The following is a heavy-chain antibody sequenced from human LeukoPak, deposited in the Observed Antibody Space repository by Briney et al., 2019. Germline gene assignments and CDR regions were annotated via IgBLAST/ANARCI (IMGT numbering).Heavy chain of an antibody. D-gene: IGHD6-19*01. CDR3: ARDRVAVADSFDY. CDR2: ISSSSSYI. J-gene: IGHJ4*02. CDR1: GFTFSSYG. V-gene: IGHV3-21*01. Sequence: GGSLRLSCAASGFTFSSYGMHWVRQAPGKGLEWVSSISSSSSYIYYADSVKGRFTISRDNAKNSLYLQMNSLRAEDTAVYYCARDRVAVADSFDYWGQGTLVTVSS.